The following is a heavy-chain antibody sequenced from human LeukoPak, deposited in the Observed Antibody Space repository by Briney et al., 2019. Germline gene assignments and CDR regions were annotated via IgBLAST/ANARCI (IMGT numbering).Heavy chain of an antibody. J-gene: IGHJ4*02. Sequence: GGSLRLSCVASGNYWMHWVRQAPGKGLVWVSHINSDGSWTSYADSVKGRFTISKDNAKNTVYLQMNSLRAEDTAVYYCVSFYEAYWGRGTLVTVSS. CDR3: VSFYEAY. D-gene: IGHD2/OR15-2a*01. CDR2: INSDGSWT. V-gene: IGHV3-74*01. CDR1: GNYW.